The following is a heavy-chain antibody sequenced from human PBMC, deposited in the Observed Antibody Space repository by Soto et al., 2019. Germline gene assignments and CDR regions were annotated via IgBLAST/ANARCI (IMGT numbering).Heavy chain of an antibody. V-gene: IGHV3-30-3*01. D-gene: IGHD3-3*01. CDR3: ARGTTLAIFDYGLDV. J-gene: IGHJ6*02. CDR1: GFTFTSYA. CDR2: ISNDGSYY. Sequence: QVQLVESGGGVVQPGRSLRLSCAASGFTFTSYAMHWVRQAPGKGLEWVAVISNDGSYYYYVDSVRGRFTISRDNTKNTLFLQMSSLRGEDSGVYYCARGTTLAIFDYGLDVWGQGTTVTVSS.